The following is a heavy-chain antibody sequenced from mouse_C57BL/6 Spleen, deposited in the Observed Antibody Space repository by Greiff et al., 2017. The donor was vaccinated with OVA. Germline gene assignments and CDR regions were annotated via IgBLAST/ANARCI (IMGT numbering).Heavy chain of an antibody. CDR3: ARNWDEYYYAMDY. J-gene: IGHJ4*01. CDR1: GYAFSSSW. CDR2: IYPGDGDT. D-gene: IGHD4-1*01. V-gene: IGHV1-82*01. Sequence: VKLQQSGPELVKPGASVKISCKASGYAFSSSWMNWVKQRPGKGLEWIGRIYPGDGDTNYNGKFKGKATLTADKSSSTAYMQLSSLTSEDSAVYFCARNWDEYYYAMDYWGQGTSVTVSS.